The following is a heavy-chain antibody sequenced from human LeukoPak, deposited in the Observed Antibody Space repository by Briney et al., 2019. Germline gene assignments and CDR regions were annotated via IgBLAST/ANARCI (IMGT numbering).Heavy chain of an antibody. CDR1: AYTFTSYN. D-gene: IGHD3-10*01. Sequence: ASVKVSCKASAYTFTSYNINRVRQATGQGLEWMGWMNPTSAYTGYAQKFQGRVTMTRNTSISTAYMGLSSLTAEDTAVYYCARDGSGSYYDRGWFDPWGQGTLVTVSS. V-gene: IGHV1-8*01. CDR2: MNPTSAYT. CDR3: ARDGSGSYYDRGWFDP. J-gene: IGHJ5*02.